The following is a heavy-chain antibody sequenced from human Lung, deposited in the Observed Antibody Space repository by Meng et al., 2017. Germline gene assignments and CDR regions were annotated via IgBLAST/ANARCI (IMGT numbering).Heavy chain of an antibody. CDR1: GYTFTSYD. V-gene: IGHV1-8*01. CDR2: MNPNSGNT. Sequence: QGRVGQFGAEVKKPGASVKVSFKASGYTFTSYDINWVRQSTGQGLEWMGWMNPNSGNTGYAQKFQGRVTMTRNTSISTAYMELSSLRSEDTAVYYCARGLLRHIGGNWFDPWGQGTLVTVSS. CDR3: ARGLLRHIGGNWFDP. J-gene: IGHJ5*02. D-gene: IGHD3-16*01.